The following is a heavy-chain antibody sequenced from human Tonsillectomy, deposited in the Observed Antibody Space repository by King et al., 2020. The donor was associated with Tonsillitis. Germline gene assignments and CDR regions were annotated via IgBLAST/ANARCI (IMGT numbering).Heavy chain of an antibody. CDR3: ARDGGDWGIDY. Sequence: VQLVESGGGLVQPGGSLRLSCASSGFTFSSFDMHWVRQATGKGLEVGSAIWIAGDTNYPGSVKGRFTTSRENAKNSSYHQMNSLRAGDTAVYYCARDGGDWGIDYWGQGTLVTVSS. D-gene: IGHD3-16*01. V-gene: IGHV3-13*01. CDR2: IWIAGDT. CDR1: GFTFSSFD. J-gene: IGHJ4*02.